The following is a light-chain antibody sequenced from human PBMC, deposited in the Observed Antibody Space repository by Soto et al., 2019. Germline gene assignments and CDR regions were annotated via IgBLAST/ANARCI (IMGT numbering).Light chain of an antibody. J-gene: IGKJ2*01. CDR2: SAS. V-gene: IGKV1-39*01. CDR3: QQSYSMPSS. Sequence: DIQMTQSPSSLSTSVGDRVTITCRASQSIARNLNWYQQKPGEAPKLLIYSASNLFSGVPSRFSGGGSWTDFTLTISCLQPADFATYFCQQSYSMPSSFGQGTKLEIK. CDR1: QSIARN.